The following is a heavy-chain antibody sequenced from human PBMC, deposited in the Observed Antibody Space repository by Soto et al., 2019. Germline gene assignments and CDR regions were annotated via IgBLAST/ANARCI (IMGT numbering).Heavy chain of an antibody. Sequence: QPGGSLRLSCAASGFTFDDFAMHWVRQAPGKGLEWVSAISCNSGSICYADSVKGRFTISRDNAKNSLHLQMNSLRAEDTALYYCAKDMETTASPYYGIDVWGQGPTVTVSS. J-gene: IGHJ6*02. CDR3: AKDMETTASPYYGIDV. V-gene: IGHV3-9*01. CDR1: GFTFDDFA. CDR2: ISCNSGSI. D-gene: IGHD4-17*01.